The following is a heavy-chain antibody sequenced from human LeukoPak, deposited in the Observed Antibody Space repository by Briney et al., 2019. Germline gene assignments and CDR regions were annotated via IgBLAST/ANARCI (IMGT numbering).Heavy chain of an antibody. D-gene: IGHD1-26*01. V-gene: IGHV3-73*01. CDR2: IDRPAKSYAT. CDR3: TRDRGTYNWLDP. Sequence: GGSLRFSGAASGFTLSDFAIHWVRQASGKGLEWVGLIDRPAKSYATAYGASVGGRFTISRDDSKNTAYLQMDSLKTEDTALYYCTRDRGTYNWLDPWGQGTLVTVSS. J-gene: IGHJ5*02. CDR1: GFTLSDFA.